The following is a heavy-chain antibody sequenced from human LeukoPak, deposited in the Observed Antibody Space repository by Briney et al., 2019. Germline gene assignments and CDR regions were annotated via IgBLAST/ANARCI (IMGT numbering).Heavy chain of an antibody. CDR2: INHSGST. V-gene: IGHV4-34*01. CDR3: ARGGFYCGGDCYVDY. CDR1: GGSFSAYY. Sequence: PSETLSLTCAVYGGSFSAYYWSWIRQPPGKGLEWIGEINHSGSTNYNPSLKSRVTISVDTSKNQFSLKLSSVTAADTAVYYRARGGFYCGGDCYVDYWGQGTLVTVSS. J-gene: IGHJ4*02. D-gene: IGHD2-21*02.